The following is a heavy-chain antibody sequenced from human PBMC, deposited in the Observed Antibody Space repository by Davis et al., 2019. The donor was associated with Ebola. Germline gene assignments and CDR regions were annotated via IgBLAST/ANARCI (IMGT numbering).Heavy chain of an antibody. CDR1: GYNFAIYN. CDR2: INPNSGGS. Sequence: GESLKISCKASGYNFAIYNIHWVRQARGQGLEWMGWINPNSGGSSSTLQFQGRVTMTSDTSISTAYMNLGSLTSDDTAVYYCATQMGRIAPRPAFNIWGQGTLVSVSS. D-gene: IGHD5-24*01. CDR3: ATQMGRIAPRPAFNI. V-gene: IGHV1-2*02. J-gene: IGHJ3*02.